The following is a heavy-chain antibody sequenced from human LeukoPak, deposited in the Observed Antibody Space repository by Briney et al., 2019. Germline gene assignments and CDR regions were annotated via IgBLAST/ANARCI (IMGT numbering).Heavy chain of an antibody. V-gene: IGHV1-8*03. CDR2: MNPNSGNT. CDR1: GYTFTSYA. Sequence: GASVKVSCKASGYTFTSYAMHWVRQAPGQRLEWMGWMNPNSGNTGYAQKFQGRVTITRNTSISTAYMELSSLRSEDTAVYYCARVDGSGWFNFDYWGQGTLVTVSS. D-gene: IGHD6-19*01. CDR3: ARVDGSGWFNFDY. J-gene: IGHJ4*02.